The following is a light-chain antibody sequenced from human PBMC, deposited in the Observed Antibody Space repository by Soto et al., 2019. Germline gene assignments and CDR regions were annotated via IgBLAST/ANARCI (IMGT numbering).Light chain of an antibody. V-gene: IGKV1-33*01. J-gene: IGKJ3*01. CDR3: QQYDNLPFT. CDR1: QDINKY. Sequence: DIQMTQSPSSLSASVRDRVTITCQASQDINKYLNWYQQKPGQAPKLLIYDASNLETGVPSRFSGSRSGTDFTFTISSLQPEDFATYYCQQYDNLPFTFAPGTKVDIK. CDR2: DAS.